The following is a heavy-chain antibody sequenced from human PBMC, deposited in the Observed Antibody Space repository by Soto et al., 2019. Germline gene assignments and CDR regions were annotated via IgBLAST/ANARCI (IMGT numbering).Heavy chain of an antibody. Sequence: GGSLRLSCAASGFTFSSYAMSWVRQAPGKGLEWVSAISGSGGSTYYADSVKGRFTISRDNSKNTLYLQMNSLRAEDTAVYYCAKDLGIVVPAADAFDIWGQGTMVTVSS. CDR1: GFTFSSYA. CDR2: ISGSGGST. D-gene: IGHD2-2*01. J-gene: IGHJ3*02. CDR3: AKDLGIVVPAADAFDI. V-gene: IGHV3-23*01.